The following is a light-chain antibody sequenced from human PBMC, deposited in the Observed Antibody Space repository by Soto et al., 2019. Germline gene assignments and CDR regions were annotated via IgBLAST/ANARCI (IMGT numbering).Light chain of an antibody. Sequence: QSVLTQPPSASGTPGQRVTISCSASSGSLSVDWYQHLPGTAPKLLIYSNYQRPSGVPDRFSGSKSGTSASLVISGLQSEYDADYYCAGRDDSLSGLYVFGTGTKLTVL. CDR3: AGRDDSLSGLYV. CDR2: SNY. CDR1: SGSLS. V-gene: IGLV1-44*01. J-gene: IGLJ1*01.